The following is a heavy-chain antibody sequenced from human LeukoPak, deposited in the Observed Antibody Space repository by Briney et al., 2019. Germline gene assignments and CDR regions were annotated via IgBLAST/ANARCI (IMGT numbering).Heavy chain of an antibody. CDR2: ISYGGSNK. V-gene: IGHV3-30*03. J-gene: IGHJ4*02. D-gene: IGHD3-10*01. CDR3: ATGIGYYFDY. Sequence: GGSLRLSCAASGFTFSSYGMHWVRQAPGKGLEWVAVISYGGSNKYYADSVKGRFTISRDNSKNTLYLQMNSLRAEDTAVYYCATGIGYYFDYWGQGTLVTVSS. CDR1: GFTFSSYG.